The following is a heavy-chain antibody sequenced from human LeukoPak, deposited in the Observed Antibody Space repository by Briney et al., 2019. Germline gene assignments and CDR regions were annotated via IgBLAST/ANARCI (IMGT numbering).Heavy chain of an antibody. D-gene: IGHD3-10*01. J-gene: IGHJ5*02. CDR3: ARDARTMVRGVIVPISGWFDP. Sequence: PGGSLRLSCAASGFTFSSYAMSWVRQAPGKGLEWVSAISGSGGSIYYADSVKGRFTISRDNAKNSLYLQMNSLRAEDTAVYYCARDARTMVRGVIVPISGWFDPWGQGTLVTVSS. V-gene: IGHV3-23*01. CDR2: ISGSGGSI. CDR1: GFTFSSYA.